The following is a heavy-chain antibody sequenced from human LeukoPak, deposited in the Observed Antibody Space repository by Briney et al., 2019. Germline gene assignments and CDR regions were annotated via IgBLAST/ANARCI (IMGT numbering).Heavy chain of an antibody. CDR3: TREKERHFDS. Sequence: PRGSLRLSCAASGFTVSSNYMTWVRQAPGKGLEWVSVLYSGGSTYYADSVKGRFTISRDNSKNTLYLQMNSLRAEDTAVYYCTREKERHFDSWGQGTLVTVSS. CDR2: LYSGGST. V-gene: IGHV3-66*02. CDR1: GFTVSSNY. D-gene: IGHD5-24*01. J-gene: IGHJ4*02.